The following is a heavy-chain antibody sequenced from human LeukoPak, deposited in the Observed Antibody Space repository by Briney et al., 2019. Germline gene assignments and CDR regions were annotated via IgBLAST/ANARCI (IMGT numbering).Heavy chain of an antibody. CDR1: GGSISSSSYY. V-gene: IGHV4-39*01. J-gene: IGHJ4*02. CDR3: AKSGGYGLIDY. D-gene: IGHD1-26*01. Sequence: SETLSLTCTVSGGSISSSSYYWGWIRQPPGKGLEWIGSIYYSGNTYYNASLESRVTISIDTSKNEFSLRLNSVTAADTAMYYCAKSGGYGLIDYWGQGTLVAVSS. CDR2: IYYSGNT.